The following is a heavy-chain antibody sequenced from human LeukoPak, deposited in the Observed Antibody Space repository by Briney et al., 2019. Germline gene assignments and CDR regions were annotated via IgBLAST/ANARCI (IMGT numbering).Heavy chain of an antibody. D-gene: IGHD3-9*01. Sequence: SETLSLTCAVYGGSFSGYYWSWIRQPPGKGLEWIGEINHSGSTNYNPSLTSRGTISVDTSKNHFSLKLSSVTAADTAVYYCARLGDILTGYYKYYFDYWGQGTLVTVSS. V-gene: IGHV4-34*01. CDR2: INHSGST. CDR1: GGSFSGYY. CDR3: ARLGDILTGYYKYYFDY. J-gene: IGHJ4*02.